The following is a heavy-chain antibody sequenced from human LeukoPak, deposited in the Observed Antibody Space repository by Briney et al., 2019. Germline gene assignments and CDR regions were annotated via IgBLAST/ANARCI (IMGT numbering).Heavy chain of an antibody. D-gene: IGHD3-10*01. CDR2: IGNIGSVI. Sequence: AGSLRLSCAASGFTFSSYDMNWVRQAPGKGLEWLSYIGNIGSVIYYADSVKGRFTISRDNAKNSLYLQMDSLRAEDTAVYYYARDRLGQVHTGFFDHWGQGILVSVFS. V-gene: IGHV3-48*03. J-gene: IGHJ4*02. CDR1: GFTFSSYD. CDR3: ARDRLGQVHTGFFDH.